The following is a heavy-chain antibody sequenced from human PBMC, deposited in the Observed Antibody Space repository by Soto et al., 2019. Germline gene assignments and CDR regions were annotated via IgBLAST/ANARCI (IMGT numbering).Heavy chain of an antibody. J-gene: IGHJ4*02. CDR2: IYYSGIT. V-gene: IGHV4-59*01. CDR3: ARAPTGTTGLDY. D-gene: IGHD1-7*01. Sequence: SETLSLTCTVSGGSISSYYWSWIRQPPGKGLEWIGYIYYSGITNYNPSLKSRVTISVDTSKNQFSLRLSSVTAADTAVYYCARAPTGTTGLDYWGQGTLVTVSS. CDR1: GGSISSYY.